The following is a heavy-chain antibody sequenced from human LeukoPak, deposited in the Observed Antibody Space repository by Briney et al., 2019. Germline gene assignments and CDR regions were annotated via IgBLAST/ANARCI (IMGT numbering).Heavy chain of an antibody. D-gene: IGHD5-12*01. V-gene: IGHV4-59*08. CDR2: IYYSGRT. Sequence: KPSETLSLTLTVSGGSISSFYWSWVRQPPGKGLGGVWDIYYSGRTNYNPSLKSRVTISVDTSKNQFSLKLSSVTAADTAVYYCARVIYSGYDLSAFDIWGQGTMVTVSS. CDR1: GGSISSFY. J-gene: IGHJ3*02. CDR3: ARVIYSGYDLSAFDI.